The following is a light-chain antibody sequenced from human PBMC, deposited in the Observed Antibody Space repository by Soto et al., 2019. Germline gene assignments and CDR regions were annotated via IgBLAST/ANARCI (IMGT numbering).Light chain of an antibody. CDR2: AAS. CDR1: QSVTSNY. V-gene: IGKV3-20*01. J-gene: IGKJ1*01. Sequence: EVVLTQSPGTVSLSPGERATLSCRASQSVTSNYLAWYQQKPGQAPRLLIYAASSRATGIPDRFSGSGSGTDFSLTISRLEPEDFGVYYCQQYGSSLTWTVGQGTKVEIK. CDR3: QQYGSSLTWT.